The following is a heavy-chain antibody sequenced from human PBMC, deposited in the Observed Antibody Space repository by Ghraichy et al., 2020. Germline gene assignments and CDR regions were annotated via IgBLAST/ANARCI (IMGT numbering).Heavy chain of an antibody. CDR1: GYTFTSYG. CDR3: ARAGRPLRRGIVGATNVNFQH. CDR2: ISAYNGDT. J-gene: IGHJ1*01. Sequence: ASVKVSCKASGYTFTSYGISWVRQAPGQGLEWMGWISAYNGDTNYAQKLQGRVTMTTDTSTSTAYMELRSLRSDDTAVYYCARAGRPLRRGIVGATNVNFQHWGQGTLVTVSS. D-gene: IGHD1-26*01. V-gene: IGHV1-18*01.